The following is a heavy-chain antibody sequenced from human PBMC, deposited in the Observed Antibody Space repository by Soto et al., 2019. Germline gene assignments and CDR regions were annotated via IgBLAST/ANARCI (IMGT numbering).Heavy chain of an antibody. CDR3: VRVWRLVGRYGMDV. CDR2: ISGGSAYI. Sequence: PGGALRLSCVGPGFIFSSYYMNWVSQAPGKGLEWVSSISGGSAYIYYADSVKGRFTISRDNAKNSLYLEMNSLRVEDTAVYYCVRVWRLVGRYGMDVWDQGTTVTVSS. CDR1: GFIFSSYY. D-gene: IGHD6-25*01. V-gene: IGHV3-21*01. J-gene: IGHJ6*02.